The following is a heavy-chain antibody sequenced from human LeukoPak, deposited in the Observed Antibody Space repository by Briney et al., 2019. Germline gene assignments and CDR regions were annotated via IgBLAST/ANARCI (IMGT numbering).Heavy chain of an antibody. CDR3: AREIFGSGSYPDS. D-gene: IGHD3-10*01. CDR1: GFAFNTYA. V-gene: IGHV3-33*01. Sequence: GRSLRLSCAASGFAFNTYAMHWVRQAPGQGLEWVALIWHDGSHKFYSNSVRGQFTISRDNSKNTVSLQMNNLRPEDTAVYYCAREIFGSGSYPDSWGQGTLVTVSS. J-gene: IGHJ4*02. CDR2: IWHDGSHK.